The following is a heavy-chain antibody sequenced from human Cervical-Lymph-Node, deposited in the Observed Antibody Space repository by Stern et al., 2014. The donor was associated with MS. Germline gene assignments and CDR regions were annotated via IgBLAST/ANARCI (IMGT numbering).Heavy chain of an antibody. D-gene: IGHD3-22*01. Sequence: QVQLQESGPGLVKPSETLSLTCTVSGGSISSSSYYWGWIRQPPEQGLEWIGTIYYRGSTYYNPSLKSRVTISVDTSKNQFSLRLSSVTAADTAVYYCARLISYDSGSSRYYFDYWGQGTLVTVSS. J-gene: IGHJ4*02. V-gene: IGHV4-39*01. CDR1: GGSISSSSYY. CDR3: ARLISYDSGSSRYYFDY. CDR2: IYYRGST.